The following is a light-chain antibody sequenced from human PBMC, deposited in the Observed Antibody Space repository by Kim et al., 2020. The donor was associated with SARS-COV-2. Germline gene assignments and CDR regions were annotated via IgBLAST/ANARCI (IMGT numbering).Light chain of an antibody. Sequence: AVSPGASVPPACRASQSVNSKVAWYQHQPGQAHRLLIYDASTRATGIPARFSGGGSGTEFTLTISSLQSKDYAGYFCQQNNNWPTFGQGTKLDIK. J-gene: IGKJ1*01. V-gene: IGKV3-15*01. CDR1: QSVNSK. CDR3: QQNNNWPT. CDR2: DAS.